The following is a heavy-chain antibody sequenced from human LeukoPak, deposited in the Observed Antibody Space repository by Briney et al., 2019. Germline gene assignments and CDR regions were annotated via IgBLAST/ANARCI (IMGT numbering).Heavy chain of an antibody. CDR1: GGTFSSYT. CDR3: ARAGHWGSSTSSNYMDV. CDR2: IIPILGIA. V-gene: IGHV1-69*02. D-gene: IGHD2-2*01. Sequence: ASVKVSCKASGGTFSSYTISWVRQAPRQGLEWMGRIIPILGIANYAQKFQGRVTITADKSTSTAYMELSSLRSEDTAVYYCARAGHWGSSTSSNYMDVWGKGTTVTVSS. J-gene: IGHJ6*03.